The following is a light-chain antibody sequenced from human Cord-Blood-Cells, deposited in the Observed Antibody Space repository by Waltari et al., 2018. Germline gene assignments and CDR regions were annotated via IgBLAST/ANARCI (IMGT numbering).Light chain of an antibody. CDR3: QAWDSSAVV. CDR1: ILGDNY. J-gene: IGLJ2*01. Sequence: SYELTQPPSVSVSQGQTASITCSSDILGDNYVCWYQQKPGHSPVLVIYQDSKRPSGIPERFSGSNSGNTATLTISGTQAMDEADYYCQAWDSSAVVFGGGTKLTVL. CDR2: QDS. V-gene: IGLV3-1*01.